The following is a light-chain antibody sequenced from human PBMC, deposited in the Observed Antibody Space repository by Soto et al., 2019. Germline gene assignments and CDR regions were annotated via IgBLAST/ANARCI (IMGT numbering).Light chain of an antibody. Sequence: RNELVLYQQKPGEALKLLIYAASSLQSGVPSRFRGSGSGTDFTLTISSLQPEDFATYYCQQDNNYPFIFGPGTKVDIK. CDR1: RNE. J-gene: IGKJ3*01. CDR2: AAS. V-gene: IGKV1-6*01. CDR3: QQDNNYPFI.